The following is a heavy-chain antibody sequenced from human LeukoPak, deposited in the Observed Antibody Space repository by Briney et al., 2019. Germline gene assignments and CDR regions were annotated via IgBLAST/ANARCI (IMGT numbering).Heavy chain of an antibody. Sequence: WGSLSLSCAASGFTFSSYAMSWVRQAPGKGLEWVSAISGSAGSTYHADSVKGRFTISRDNSKNTLYLQMNSLRAEDTAVYYCAKDVHVVGGTAYWGQGTLVTVSS. CDR2: ISGSAGST. CDR3: AKDVHVVGGTAY. V-gene: IGHV3-23*01. CDR1: GFTFSSYA. D-gene: IGHD1-26*01. J-gene: IGHJ4*02.